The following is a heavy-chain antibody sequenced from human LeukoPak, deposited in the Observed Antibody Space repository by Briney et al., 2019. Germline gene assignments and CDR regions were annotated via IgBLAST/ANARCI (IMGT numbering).Heavy chain of an antibody. J-gene: IGHJ3*02. CDR2: IKTDGSST. CDR1: GFTFRSYW. D-gene: IGHD2-15*01. CDR3: ARESYCSGGSCYSGRAFDI. Sequence: PGGSLRLSRAASGFTFRSYWMHWVRQAPGKGLVWVSRIKTDGSSTTYADFVKGRFTISRDNAKNTLYLQMNSLRAEDTAVYYCARESYCSGGSCYSGRAFDIWGQGTMVTVSS. V-gene: IGHV3-74*01.